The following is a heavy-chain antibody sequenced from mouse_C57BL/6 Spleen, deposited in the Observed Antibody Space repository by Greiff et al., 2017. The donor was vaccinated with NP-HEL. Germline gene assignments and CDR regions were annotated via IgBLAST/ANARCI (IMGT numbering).Heavy chain of an antibody. CDR2: ISYDGSN. CDR1: GYSITSGYY. CDR3: ATYYDYDDYAMDY. J-gene: IGHJ4*01. D-gene: IGHD2-4*01. Sequence: EVQLQQSGPGLVKPSQSLSLTCSVTGYSITSGYYWNWIRQFPGNKLEWMGYISYDGSNNYNPSLKNRISITRDTSKNQFFLKLNSVTTEDTATYYCATYYDYDDYAMDYWGQGTSVTVSS. V-gene: IGHV3-6*01.